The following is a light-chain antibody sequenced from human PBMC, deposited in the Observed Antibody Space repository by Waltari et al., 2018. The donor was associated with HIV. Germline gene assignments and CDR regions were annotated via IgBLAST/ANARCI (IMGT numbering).Light chain of an antibody. Sequence: QSALTQPASVSGSPAQSITISCTGTSSDVGGYTYVSWYQQHPGKAPKLMIYAVSNRPSGVSNRFSGSKSGNTASLTISGLQAEDEADYYCSSYTSSRSYVFGTGTRVTV. CDR1: SSDVGGYTY. CDR2: AVS. CDR3: SSYTSSRSYV. J-gene: IGLJ1*01. V-gene: IGLV2-14*03.